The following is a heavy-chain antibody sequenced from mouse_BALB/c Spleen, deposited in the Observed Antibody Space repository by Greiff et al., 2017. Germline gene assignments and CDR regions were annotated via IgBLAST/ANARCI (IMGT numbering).Heavy chain of an antibody. CDR1: GYTFSSYW. Sequence: VQLQQSGAELAKPGASVKISCKATGYTFSSYWIEWVKQRPGHGLEWIGEILPGSGSTNYNEKFKGKATFTADTSSNTAYMQLSSLTSEDSAVYYCASSDYDGYYYAMDYWGQGTSVTVSS. CDR3: ASSDYDGYYYAMDY. D-gene: IGHD2-4*01. J-gene: IGHJ4*01. V-gene: IGHV1-9*01. CDR2: ILPGSGST.